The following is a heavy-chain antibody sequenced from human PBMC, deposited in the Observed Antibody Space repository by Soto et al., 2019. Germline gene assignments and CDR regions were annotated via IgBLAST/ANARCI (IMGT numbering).Heavy chain of an antibody. J-gene: IGHJ4*02. CDR2: ISGSGGST. CDR1: GFTFSSYA. CDR3: AKDPPIAHGGSCYSCYFDY. D-gene: IGHD2-15*01. V-gene: IGHV3-23*01. Sequence: GGSLRLSCAASGFTFSSYAMSWVRQAPGKGLEWVSAISGSGGSTYYADSVKGRFTISRDNSKNTLYLQMNSLRAEDTAVYYCAKDPPIAHGGSCYSCYFDYWGQGTLVTVSS.